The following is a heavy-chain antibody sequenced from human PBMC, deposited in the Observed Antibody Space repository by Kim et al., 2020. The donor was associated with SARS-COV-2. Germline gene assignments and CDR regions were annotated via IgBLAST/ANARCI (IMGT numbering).Heavy chain of an antibody. Sequence: GGSLRLSCAASGSTFSSYGMHWVRQAPGKGLEWVAVISYDGSNKYYADSVKGRFTISRDNSKNTLYLQMNSLRAEDTAVYYCARDLAIAAAAYYYYYYGMDVWGQGTTVTVSS. CDR3: ARDLAIAAAAYYYYYYGMDV. D-gene: IGHD6-13*01. CDR1: GSTFSSYG. CDR2: ISYDGSNK. J-gene: IGHJ6*02. V-gene: IGHV3-33*05.